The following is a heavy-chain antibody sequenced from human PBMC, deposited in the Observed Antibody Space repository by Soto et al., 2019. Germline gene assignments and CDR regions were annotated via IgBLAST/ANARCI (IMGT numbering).Heavy chain of an antibody. D-gene: IGHD2-21*02. Sequence: QVQLQESGPGLVKPSGTLSLTCAVSGGSISSGDWCWSWVRQSPGKGLEWIGEIYYSGSTTYNPSLNRRVSLSADKSENELSLRLSSVTAADTAINYCARRGSDSIFGSLDYWGQGTPVTVSS. CDR2: IYYSGST. V-gene: IGHV4-4*02. J-gene: IGHJ4*02. CDR1: GGSISSGDW. CDR3: ARRGSDSIFGSLDY.